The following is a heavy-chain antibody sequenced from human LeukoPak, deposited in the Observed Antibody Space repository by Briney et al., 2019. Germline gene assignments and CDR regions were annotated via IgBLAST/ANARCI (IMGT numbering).Heavy chain of an antibody. Sequence: PSETLSLTCAVYGESFRGYYWTWIRQTPGKGLEWIGEIDHIGRTTYNPSLKSRVTISVDTSKNQFSLRLTSVTASDTAVYYCARPVRCSATTCTSPFDYWGQGTLVTVSS. J-gene: IGHJ4*02. CDR3: ARPVRCSATTCTSPFDY. CDR2: IDHIGRT. D-gene: IGHD2-2*01. CDR1: GESFRGYY. V-gene: IGHV4-34*01.